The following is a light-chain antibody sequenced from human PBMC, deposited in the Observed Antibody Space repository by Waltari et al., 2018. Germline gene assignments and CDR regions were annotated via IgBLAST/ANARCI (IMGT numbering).Light chain of an antibody. J-gene: IGKJ3*01. V-gene: IGKV1-9*01. CDR3: QQVYSYPLT. CDR1: QDINSH. CDR2: AAS. Sequence: IQLTQSPSSLSASVGDRVTITCRASQDINSHLAWYQKIPGKAPDLLIYAASILQSGVPSRFSGSESGTEFTLTITSLQPEDFATYYCQQVYSYPLTVGPGTKVDVK.